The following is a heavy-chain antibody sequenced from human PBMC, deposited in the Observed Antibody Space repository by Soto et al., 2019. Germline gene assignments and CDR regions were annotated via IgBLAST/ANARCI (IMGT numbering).Heavy chain of an antibody. D-gene: IGHD6-13*01. J-gene: IGHJ4*02. V-gene: IGHV3-23*01. Sequence: GGSLRLSCAASGFIFSSYAVTWVRQAPGKGLEWVSSISGSGGNTHYADSVKGRFTISRDNSKNTLFLQVNSLRAEDTAVYYCAKHPIASDPYYFDCWGQGTLVTVSS. CDR2: ISGSGGNT. CDR3: AKHPIASDPYYFDC. CDR1: GFIFSSYA.